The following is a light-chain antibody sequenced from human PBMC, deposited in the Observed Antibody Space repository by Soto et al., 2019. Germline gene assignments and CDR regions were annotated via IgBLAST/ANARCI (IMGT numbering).Light chain of an antibody. CDR2: KAS. V-gene: IGKV1-5*03. J-gene: IGKJ4*01. Sequence: DSQMTQYPSTLSASLGDTVTITCRAGQSISSWLAWYQQKPGKAPKLLISKASTLQSGVPPRFSGSGSGTEFALTISSLQPDDFATYYCQQYESYPMTFGGGNKVEIK. CDR1: QSISSW. CDR3: QQYESYPMT.